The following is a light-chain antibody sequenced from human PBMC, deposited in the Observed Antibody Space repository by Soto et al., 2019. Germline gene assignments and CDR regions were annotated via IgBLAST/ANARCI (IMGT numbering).Light chain of an antibody. Sequence: EIVLTQSPGTLSLSPGERATLSCRASQSVSNSYLAWYQEKPGQAPRLLIYGASSKATGVPDRFSGSGSGTDFTLTISRLEPEDFAVYYCQQYGGSPLTFGGGTKVESK. CDR3: QQYGGSPLT. J-gene: IGKJ4*01. CDR2: GAS. CDR1: QSVSNSY. V-gene: IGKV3-20*01.